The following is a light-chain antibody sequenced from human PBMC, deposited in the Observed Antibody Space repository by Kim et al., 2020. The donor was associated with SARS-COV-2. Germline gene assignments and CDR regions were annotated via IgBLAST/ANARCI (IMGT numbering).Light chain of an antibody. V-gene: IGLV2-8*01. CDR3: SSYAGSNNFV. CDR1: SSDVGVYNY. CDR2: EVS. J-gene: IGLJ1*01. Sequence: GHSVTISSTGTSSDVGVYNYVSWYQPHPGKAPKLVIYEVSKRPSGVPDRFSGSKSGNTASLTVSGLQAEDEADYYCSSYAGSNNFVFGTGTKVTVL.